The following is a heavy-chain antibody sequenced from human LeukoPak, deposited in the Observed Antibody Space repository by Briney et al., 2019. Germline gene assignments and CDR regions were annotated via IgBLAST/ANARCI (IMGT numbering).Heavy chain of an antibody. CDR2: IYYSGST. V-gene: IGHV4-39*01. J-gene: IGHJ4*02. CDR1: GDSTSNINYY. CDR3: ASQRNDYYDSSGHDY. Sequence: PSETLSLTCTVSGDSTSNINYYWGWSRQPPGKGLEWIGSIYYSGSTYYNPSLKSRVTISVDTSKNQFSLKLSSVTAADTAVYYCASQRNDYYDSSGHDYWGQGTLVTVSS. D-gene: IGHD3-22*01.